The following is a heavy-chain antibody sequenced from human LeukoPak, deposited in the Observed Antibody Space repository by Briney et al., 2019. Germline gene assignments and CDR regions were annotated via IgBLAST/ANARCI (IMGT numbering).Heavy chain of an antibody. V-gene: IGHV4-39*01. CDR1: GGSISSSSHY. D-gene: IGHD4-17*01. CDR3: ARHEQGDHGDPNWFDP. J-gene: IGHJ5*02. CDR2: IYKTGST. Sequence: PSETLSLTCTASGGSISSSSHYWGWLRQPPGKGLEWNASIYKTGSTFYNPSLKSRITISVDTSKNQFSLNLRSVTAADTDVYYCARHEQGDHGDPNWFDPWGEGTLVTVSS.